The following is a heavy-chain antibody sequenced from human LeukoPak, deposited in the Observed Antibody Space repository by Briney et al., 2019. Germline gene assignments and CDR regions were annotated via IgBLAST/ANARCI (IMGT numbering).Heavy chain of an antibody. CDR3: ARDKALIAVAGADF. CDR2: ISAYNGNT. Sequence: ASVKVSCKASGYTFTSYGISWVRQAPGQGLEWMGWISAYNGNTNYAQKLQGRVTMTTDTSTSTAYMELRSPRSDDTAVYYCARDKALIAVAGADFWGQGTLVTVSS. CDR1: GYTFTSYG. J-gene: IGHJ4*02. D-gene: IGHD6-19*01. V-gene: IGHV1-18*01.